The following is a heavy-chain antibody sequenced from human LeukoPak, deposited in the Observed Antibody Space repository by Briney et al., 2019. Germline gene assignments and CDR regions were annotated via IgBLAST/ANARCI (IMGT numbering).Heavy chain of an antibody. J-gene: IGHJ3*01. V-gene: IGHV5-51*01. D-gene: IGHD3-10*02. Sequence: GESLKISFKGSGYSFANSCIGWVRQMPGRGLEWVGLISPDDYDIRYSPSFQGQVIISADKAISTVYLQWSSLKASDTATYYCARRGAPITLFHDAFDLWGPGTMVTVSS. CDR1: GYSFANSC. CDR3: ARRGAPITLFHDAFDL. CDR2: ISPDDYDI.